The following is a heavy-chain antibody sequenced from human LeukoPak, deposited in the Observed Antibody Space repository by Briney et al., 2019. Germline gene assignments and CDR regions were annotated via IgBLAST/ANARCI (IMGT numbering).Heavy chain of an antibody. V-gene: IGHV4-59*08. CDR1: GGSISSYY. Sequence: PSETLSLTCTVSGGSISSYYWSWIRQPPGKGLEWIGYIYYSGSTNYNPSLKSRVTISVDTSKNQFSLKLSSVTAADTAVYYCARSEHNWFDPWGQGTLVTVSS. CDR3: ARSEHNWFDP. D-gene: IGHD1-26*01. CDR2: IYYSGST. J-gene: IGHJ5*02.